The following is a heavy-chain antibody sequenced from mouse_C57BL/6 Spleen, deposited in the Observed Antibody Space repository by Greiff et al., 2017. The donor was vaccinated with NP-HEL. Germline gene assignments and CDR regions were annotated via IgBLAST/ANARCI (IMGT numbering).Heavy chain of an antibody. Sequence: QVQLQQSGAELVRPGTSVKVSCKASGYAFTNYLIEWVKQRPGQGLEWIGVINPGSGGTNYNEKFKGKATLTADKSSSTAYMQLSSLTSEDSAVYFCAISPVYYGYDGAYWGQGTLVTVSA. CDR3: AISPVYYGYDGAY. CDR2: INPGSGGT. CDR1: GYAFTNYL. D-gene: IGHD2-2*01. V-gene: IGHV1-54*01. J-gene: IGHJ3*01.